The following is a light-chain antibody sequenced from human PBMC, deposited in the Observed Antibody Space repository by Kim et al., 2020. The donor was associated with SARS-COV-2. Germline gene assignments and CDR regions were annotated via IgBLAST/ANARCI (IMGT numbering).Light chain of an antibody. V-gene: IGKV1-5*03. CDR2: RAS. CDR1: QSISSW. CDR3: QQHNSYPLT. Sequence: ASVGDRVTITCRASQSISSWLAWYQQKPGKAPNLLIYRASSLESGVPSRFSGSGSGTEFTLSISSLQPDDFATYYCQQHNSYPLTFGGGTKVDIK. J-gene: IGKJ4*01.